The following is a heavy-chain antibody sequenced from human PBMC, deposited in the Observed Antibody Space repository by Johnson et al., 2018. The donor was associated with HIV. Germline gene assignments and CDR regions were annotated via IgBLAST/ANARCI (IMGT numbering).Heavy chain of an antibody. D-gene: IGHD3-16*01. V-gene: IGHV3-20*04. CDR2: INWNGGST. CDR1: GFTFRNYA. CDR3: ARGGSDAFDI. J-gene: IGHJ3*02. Sequence: VQLVESGGGVVQPGTSLRLSCAASGFTFRNYAMHWVRQAPGKGLEWVSGINWNGGSTGYADSVKGRFTISRDNAKNSLYLQMNSLRAEDTAFYYCARGGSDAFDIWGQGTMVTVSS.